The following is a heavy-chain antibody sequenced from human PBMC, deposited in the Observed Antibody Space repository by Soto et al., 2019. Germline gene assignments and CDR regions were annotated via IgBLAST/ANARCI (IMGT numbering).Heavy chain of an antibody. V-gene: IGHV3-74*01. Sequence: GGSLRLSCAASGFTFSNYWIHWVRQAPGKGLVWVSRIKGDEITTNYADSVKGRFTISRDNAKNTVFLQMHSLRAEDTALYYCARGLYGAYGQDFWGQGILVTVSS. J-gene: IGHJ4*02. CDR3: ARGLYGAYGQDF. CDR1: GFTFSNYW. CDR2: IKGDEITT. D-gene: IGHD4-17*01.